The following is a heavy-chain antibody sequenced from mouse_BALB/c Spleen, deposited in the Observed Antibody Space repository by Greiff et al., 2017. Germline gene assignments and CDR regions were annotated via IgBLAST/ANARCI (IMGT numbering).Heavy chain of an antibody. CDR1: GDSITSGY. CDR3: ARSGWGYDGGFAY. J-gene: IGHJ3*01. D-gene: IGHD2-2*01. V-gene: IGHV3-8*02. CDR2: ISYSGST. Sequence: EVMLVESGPSLVKPSQTLSLTCSVTGDSITSGYWNWIRKFPGNKLEYMGYISYSGSTYYNPSLKSRISITRDTSKNQYYLQLNSVTTEDTATYYCARSGWGYDGGFAYWGQGTLVTVSA.